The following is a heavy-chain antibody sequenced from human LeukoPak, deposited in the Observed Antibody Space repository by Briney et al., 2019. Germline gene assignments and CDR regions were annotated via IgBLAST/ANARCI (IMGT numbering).Heavy chain of an antibody. CDR2: ISAYNGNT. J-gene: IGHJ4*02. CDR3: ATDLGYCSGGSCHRSFLFDY. D-gene: IGHD2-15*01. CDR1: GYTFTSYG. V-gene: IGHV1-18*01. Sequence: ASVKVSCKASGYTFTSYGISWVRQAPGQGLEWMGWISAYNGNTNYAQKLQGRVTMTTDTSTSTAYMELRSLRSDDTAVYYCATDLGYCSGGSCHRSFLFDYWGQGTLVTVSS.